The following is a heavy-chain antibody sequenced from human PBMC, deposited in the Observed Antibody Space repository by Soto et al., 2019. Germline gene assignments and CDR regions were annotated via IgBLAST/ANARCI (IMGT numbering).Heavy chain of an antibody. CDR2: ISAYNGNT. CDR3: AYGGNSGYYYYGMDV. CDR1: GYTFTSYG. D-gene: IGHD4-17*01. Sequence: ASVKVSCKASGYTFTSYGISWVRQAPGQGLEWMGWISAYNGNTNYAQKLQGRVTMTTDTSTSTAYMELRSLRSDDTAVYYCAYGGNSGYYYYGMDVWGRGTTVTVSS. J-gene: IGHJ6*02. V-gene: IGHV1-18*01.